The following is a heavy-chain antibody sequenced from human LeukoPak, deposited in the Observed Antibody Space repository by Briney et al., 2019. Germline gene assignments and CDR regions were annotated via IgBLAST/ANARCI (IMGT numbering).Heavy chain of an antibody. CDR2: INHSGST. Sequence: RPSETLSLTCAVYGGSFSGYYWSWIRQPPGKGLEWIGEINHSGSTNYNPSLKSRVTISVDTSKNQFSLKLSSVTAADTAVYYCARGDGGLLWFGELFDPWGQGTLVTVSS. CDR3: ARGDGGLLWFGELFDP. CDR1: GGSFSGYY. D-gene: IGHD3-10*01. J-gene: IGHJ5*02. V-gene: IGHV4-34*01.